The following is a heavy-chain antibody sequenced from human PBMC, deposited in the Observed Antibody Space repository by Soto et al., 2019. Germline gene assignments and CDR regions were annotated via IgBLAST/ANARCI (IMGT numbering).Heavy chain of an antibody. J-gene: IGHJ4*02. D-gene: IGHD6-19*01. Sequence: QVQLVESGGGLVKPGGSLRLSCAASGFTFSDYYMSWIRQAPGKGLEWVSYISRSGSTIYYADSVKGRFTISRDSAKNSLYQQMNSLTAEDTAVYYCARVAVAGTYGDYWGQGTLVTVCS. CDR1: GFTFSDYY. CDR2: ISRSGSTI. V-gene: IGHV3-11*01. CDR3: ARVAVAGTYGDY.